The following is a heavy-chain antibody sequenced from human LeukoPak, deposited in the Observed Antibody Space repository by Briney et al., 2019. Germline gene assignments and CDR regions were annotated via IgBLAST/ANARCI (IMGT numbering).Heavy chain of an antibody. CDR2: ISTSSTI. CDR1: GFTFSSYS. CDR3: ASHVGSTRNFDY. D-gene: IGHD2-2*01. J-gene: IGHJ4*02. Sequence: GGSLRLSCAASGFTFSSYSMNWVRQAPGKGLEWVSYISTSSTIYYADSVKGRFTISRDNAKNSLFLQMNSLRAEDTAVYYCASHVGSTRNFDYWGQGTLVTVSS. V-gene: IGHV3-48*04.